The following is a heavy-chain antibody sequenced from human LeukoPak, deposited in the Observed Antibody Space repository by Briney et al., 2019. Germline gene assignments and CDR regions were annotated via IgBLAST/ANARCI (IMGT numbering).Heavy chain of an antibody. J-gene: IGHJ6*03. Sequence: PGGSLRLSCAASGFTFSSYSMNWVRQAPWKGLEWVSSISSSSSYIYYADSVKGRFTISRDNAKNSLYLQMNSLRAEDTAVYYCARAGIAARFRYYMDVWGKGTTVTVSS. V-gene: IGHV3-21*01. D-gene: IGHD6-6*01. CDR1: GFTFSSYS. CDR3: ARAGIAARFRYYMDV. CDR2: ISSSSSYI.